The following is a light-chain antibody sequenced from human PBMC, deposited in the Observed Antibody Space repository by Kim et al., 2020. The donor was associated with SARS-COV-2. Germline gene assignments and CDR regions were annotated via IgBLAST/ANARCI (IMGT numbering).Light chain of an antibody. CDR1: QRMLSH. Sequence: YASVGDRVKSTCRASQRMLSHLNWYQQKSGKAPNLLLFGASNLKSGVPARFSGSGSGTDFTRTISNPQPEDCATYYCKQFYSVSYTFGQGTKLE. J-gene: IGKJ2*01. CDR3: KQFYSVSYT. CDR2: GAS. V-gene: IGKV1-39*01.